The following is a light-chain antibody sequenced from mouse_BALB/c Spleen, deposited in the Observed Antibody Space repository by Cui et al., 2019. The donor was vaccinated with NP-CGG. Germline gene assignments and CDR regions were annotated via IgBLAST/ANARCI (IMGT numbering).Light chain of an antibody. Sequence: QAVVTPASALTTSPGETVTLTCRSSTGAVTTSNYANWVQEKPDPLFTGLIGGTNNRAPGVPARFSGSLIGDKAALTITGAQTEDEAIYFCALWYSNHWVFGGGTKLTVL. CDR1: TGAVTTSNY. J-gene: IGLJ1*01. V-gene: IGLV1*01. CDR2: GTN. CDR3: ALWYSNHWV.